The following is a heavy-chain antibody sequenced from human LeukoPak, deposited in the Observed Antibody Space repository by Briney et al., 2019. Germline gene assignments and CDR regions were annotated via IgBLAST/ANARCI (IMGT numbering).Heavy chain of an antibody. D-gene: IGHD4-17*01. Sequence: KPSETLSLTCTVSGGSFSIYYWSWIRQPAGKGLEYIGRIYTSGSTNYNPSLESRVTMSVDTSKSQFSLKLSSVTAADTAVYYCARGPTTVTRAFDYWGQGTLVTVSS. J-gene: IGHJ4*02. CDR2: IYTSGST. CDR1: GGSFSIYY. V-gene: IGHV4-4*07. CDR3: ARGPTTVTRAFDY.